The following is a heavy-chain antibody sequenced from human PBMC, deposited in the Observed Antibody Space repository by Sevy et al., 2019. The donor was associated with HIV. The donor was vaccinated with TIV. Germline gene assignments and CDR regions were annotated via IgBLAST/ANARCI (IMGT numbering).Heavy chain of an antibody. D-gene: IGHD3-22*01. V-gene: IGHV3-11*01. Sequence: LSLTCAASGFTFSDYYMSWIRQAPGKGLEWVSYISSSGSTIYYAESVKGRFTISRDNAKNSLYLQMNSLRAEDTAVYYCARGDDSSGYYVRVFDYWGQGTLVTVSS. J-gene: IGHJ4*02. CDR3: ARGDDSSGYYVRVFDY. CDR2: ISSSGSTI. CDR1: GFTFSDYY.